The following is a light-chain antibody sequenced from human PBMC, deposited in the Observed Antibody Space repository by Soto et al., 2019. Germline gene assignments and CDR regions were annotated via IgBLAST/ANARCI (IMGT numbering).Light chain of an antibody. CDR1: SSDVGSYNR. V-gene: IGLV2-18*02. J-gene: IGLJ1*01. Sequence: QSALTQPPSVSGSAGQSVTISCTGTSSDVGSYNRVSWYQQPPGTAPKLMIYEVTNRPSGVPDRFSGSKSGNTASLTISGLQAEDEADYYCSSYTSSSTLYVFGAGTKLTVL. CDR3: SSYTSSSTLYV. CDR2: EVT.